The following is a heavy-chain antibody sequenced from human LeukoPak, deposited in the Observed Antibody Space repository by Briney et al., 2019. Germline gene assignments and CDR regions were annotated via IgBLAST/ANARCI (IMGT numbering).Heavy chain of an antibody. V-gene: IGHV3-74*01. Sequence: GGSLTLSCAASGFTLSSYWMHWVRQAPGKGLVWVSRINSDGSSTSYADSVKGRFTISRDNAKNTLYLQMNSQRAEDKAVYYCARGPYDSSGYYPPSLGYWGQGTLVTVSS. CDR3: ARGPYDSSGYYPPSLGY. J-gene: IGHJ4*02. CDR2: INSDGSST. CDR1: GFTLSSYW. D-gene: IGHD3-22*01.